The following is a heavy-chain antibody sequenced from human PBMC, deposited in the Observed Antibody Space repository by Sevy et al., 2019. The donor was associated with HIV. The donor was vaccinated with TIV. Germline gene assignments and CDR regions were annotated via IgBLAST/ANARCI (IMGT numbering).Heavy chain of an antibody. J-gene: IGHJ4*02. D-gene: IGHD5-12*01. CDR3: TRGLATADTPEYYFDY. CDR1: GFTFDDYA. Sequence: GGSLRLSCTTSGFTFDDYAMSWFRQAPGKGLEWVAFITRNSYEAYGGTTDYGASVKGRFIISRDDSKSIAYLQMNSLKIKDTAVYYCTRGLATADTPEYYFDYWGQGTLVTVSS. V-gene: IGHV3-49*03. CDR2: ITRNSYEAYGGTT.